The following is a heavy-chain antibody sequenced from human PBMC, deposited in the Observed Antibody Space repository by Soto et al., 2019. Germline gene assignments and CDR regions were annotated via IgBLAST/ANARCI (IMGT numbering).Heavy chain of an antibody. CDR3: AKGKSTGDIDWFDP. V-gene: IGHV3-23*01. CDR2: LIGGHYGT. Sequence: GGSLRLSCTSSGFTLQNYAMAWVRQAPGKGLEWVSTLIGGHYGTAYSYSVKGRFTVSRDNSKNCLYLQMNSLGVEDTAMYFCAKGKSTGDIDWFDPWGQGSLVTVS. J-gene: IGHJ5*02. D-gene: IGHD3-10*01. CDR1: GFTLQNYA.